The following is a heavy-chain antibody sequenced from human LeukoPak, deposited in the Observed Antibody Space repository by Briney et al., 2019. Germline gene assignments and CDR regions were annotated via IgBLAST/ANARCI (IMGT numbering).Heavy chain of an antibody. V-gene: IGHV4-59*01. CDR2: IHYSGST. D-gene: IGHD1-26*01. Sequence: SETLSLACTVSGGSLSSYYWSWIRQPPGKGLEWIGYIHYSGSTNYIPSLKSRVTISVDTSKNRFSLNLTYVTAADTAVYYCASGSGTPCAYWGQGTLVTVSS. J-gene: IGHJ4*02. CDR3: ASGSGTPCAY. CDR1: GGSLSSYY.